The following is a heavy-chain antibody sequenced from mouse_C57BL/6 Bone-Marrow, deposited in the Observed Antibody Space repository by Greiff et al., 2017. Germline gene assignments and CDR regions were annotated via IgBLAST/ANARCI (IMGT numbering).Heavy chain of an antibody. CDR1: GFTFSDYG. J-gene: IGHJ4*01. V-gene: IGHV5-17*01. Sequence: DVMLVESGGGLVKPGGSLKLSCAASGFTFSDYGMHWVRQAPEKGLEWVAYISSGSSTIYYADTVKGRFTISRDNAKNTLFLQMTSLRSEDTAMYYCARWGYYTYAMDYWGQGTSVTVSS. CDR3: ARWGYYTYAMDY. D-gene: IGHD2-3*01. CDR2: ISSGSSTI.